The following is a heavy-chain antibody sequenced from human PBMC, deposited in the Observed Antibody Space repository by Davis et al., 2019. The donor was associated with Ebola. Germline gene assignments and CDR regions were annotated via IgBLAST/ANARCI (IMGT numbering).Heavy chain of an antibody. J-gene: IGHJ4*02. Sequence: MPSETLSLTCTVSGGSISGDYWSWIRQPPGKGLEWIGEINHSGSTYYNPSLKSRVTISVDTSKNQFSLKLSSVTAADTAVYYCATPLGLCSGGSCPLGYWGQGTLVTVSS. CDR3: ATPLGLCSGGSCPLGY. D-gene: IGHD2-15*01. V-gene: IGHV4-34*01. CDR2: INHSGST. CDR1: GGSISGDY.